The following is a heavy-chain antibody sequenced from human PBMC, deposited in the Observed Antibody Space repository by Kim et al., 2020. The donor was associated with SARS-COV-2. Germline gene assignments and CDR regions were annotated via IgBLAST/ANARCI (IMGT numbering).Heavy chain of an antibody. J-gene: IGHJ4*02. Sequence: GGSLRLSCAASGFTFSSYAMHWVRQAPGKGLEWVAVISYDGSNKYYADSVKGRFTISRDNSKNTRYLQMNSLRAEDTAVYYCARDTPIGPIDYWGQGTL. CDR2: ISYDGSNK. CDR1: GFTFSSYA. V-gene: IGHV3-30-3*01. CDR3: ARDTPIGPIDY.